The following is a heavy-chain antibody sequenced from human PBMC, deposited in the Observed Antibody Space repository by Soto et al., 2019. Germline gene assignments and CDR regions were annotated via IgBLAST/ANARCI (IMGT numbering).Heavy chain of an antibody. D-gene: IGHD2-15*01. CDR2: IIPIFGTA. CDR1: GGTFSSYA. CDR3: ASGYGGKSLSQSKNWFDP. Sequence: GASVKVSCKASGGTFSSYAISWVRQASGQGLEWMGGIIPIFGTANYAQKFQGRVTITADESTSTAYMELSSLRSEDTAVYYCASGYGGKSLSQSKNWFDPWGRGTLVTVSS. J-gene: IGHJ5*02. V-gene: IGHV1-69*13.